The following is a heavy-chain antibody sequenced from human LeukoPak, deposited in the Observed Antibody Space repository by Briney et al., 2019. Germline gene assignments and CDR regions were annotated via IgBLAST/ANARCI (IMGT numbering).Heavy chain of an antibody. CDR2: IIPILGIA. Sequence: GASVKVSCKASGGTFSSYAISWVRQAPGQGLEWMGRIIPILGIANYAQKFQGRVTITADKSTSTAYMELSSLRSEDTAVYYCARVSGIAAATDAFDIWGQGTMVTVSS. CDR1: GGTFSSYA. V-gene: IGHV1-69*04. J-gene: IGHJ3*02. D-gene: IGHD6-25*01. CDR3: ARVSGIAAATDAFDI.